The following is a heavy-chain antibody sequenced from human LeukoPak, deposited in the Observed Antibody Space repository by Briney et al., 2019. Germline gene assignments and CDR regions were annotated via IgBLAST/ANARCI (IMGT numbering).Heavy chain of an antibody. J-gene: IGHJ4*02. V-gene: IGHV4-61*02. CDR2: IYTSGST. CDR3: ARWGRASFDY. Sequence: SETLSLTCTVSGDSVSTSNSYWSWIRQPAGKGLEWIGRIYTSGSTNYNPSLKSRVTMSVDTSKNQFSLKLSSVTAADTAVYYCARWGRASFDYWGQGTLVTVSS. D-gene: IGHD3-16*01. CDR1: GDSVSTSNSY.